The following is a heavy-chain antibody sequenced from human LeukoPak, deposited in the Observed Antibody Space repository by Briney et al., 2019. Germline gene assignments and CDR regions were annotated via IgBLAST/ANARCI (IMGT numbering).Heavy chain of an antibody. V-gene: IGHV3-7*01. Sequence: PGGSLRLSCAASGLTFSSYWMSWVRQAPGKGLEWVANIKQDGSEKYYVDSVKGRFTISRDNAKNSLYLQMNSLRAEDTAVYYCARGPPRYDSSGYFSWDQGTLVTVSS. J-gene: IGHJ5*02. D-gene: IGHD3-22*01. CDR2: IKQDGSEK. CDR1: GLTFSSYW. CDR3: ARGPPRYDSSGYFS.